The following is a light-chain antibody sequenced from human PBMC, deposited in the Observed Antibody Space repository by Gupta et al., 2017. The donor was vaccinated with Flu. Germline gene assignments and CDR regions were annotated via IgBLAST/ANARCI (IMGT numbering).Light chain of an antibody. CDR1: QDISNY. CDR2: DAS. V-gene: IGKV1-33*01. CDR3: QQYDNLLSLT. J-gene: IGKJ4*01. Sequence: DIQMTQSPSSLSASVGDRVTITCQASQDISNYLNWYHQKPGKAPKHLIYDASNLETGVPSRFSGSGSGTDFTFTISSLQPEDIATYYCQQYDNLLSLTFGGGTKVEIK.